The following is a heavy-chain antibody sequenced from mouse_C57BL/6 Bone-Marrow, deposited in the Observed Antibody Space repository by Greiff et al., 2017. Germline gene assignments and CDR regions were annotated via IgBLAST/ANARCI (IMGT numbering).Heavy chain of an antibody. D-gene: IGHD2-4*01. V-gene: IGHV6-3*01. Sequence: EVMLVESGGGLVQPGGSLKLSCVASGFTFSNYWMNWVRQSPEKGLEWVAQIRLKSDNYSTHSAASVKGRFTISREDSKRSVYLQMNNLRAEDTGIYYCTDYYDYDARYYAMDYWGQGTSVTVSS. CDR1: GFTFSNYW. CDR3: TDYYDYDARYYAMDY. J-gene: IGHJ4*01. CDR2: IRLKSDNYST.